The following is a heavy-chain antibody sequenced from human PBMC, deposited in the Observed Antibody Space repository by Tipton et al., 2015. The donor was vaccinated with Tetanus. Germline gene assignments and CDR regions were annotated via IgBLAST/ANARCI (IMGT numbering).Heavy chain of an antibody. Sequence: SLRLSCAASGFTFDDYAMHWVRQAPGKGLEWVSSITWNSGAIGYADSVKGRFTISRDNAKNSLYLQMNSLRPEDAALYYCVRDNGPRQHCSSSSCHIASWGQGTLVTVSS. D-gene: IGHD2-2*02. J-gene: IGHJ4*02. V-gene: IGHV3-9*01. CDR2: ITWNSGAI. CDR3: VRDNGPRQHCSSSSCHIAS. CDR1: GFTFDDYA.